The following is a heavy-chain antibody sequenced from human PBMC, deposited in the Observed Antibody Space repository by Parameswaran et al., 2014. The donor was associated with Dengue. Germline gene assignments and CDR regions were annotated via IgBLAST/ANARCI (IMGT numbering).Heavy chain of an antibody. CDR2: ISGSSSYI. J-gene: IGHJ3*02. Sequence: VRQMPGKGLEWVSSISGSSSYIYYADSVKGRFTISRDNAKNSLYLQMNSLRAEDTAVYYCASLTDAFDIWGQGTMVTVSS. V-gene: IGHV3-21*01. CDR3: ASLTDAFDI.